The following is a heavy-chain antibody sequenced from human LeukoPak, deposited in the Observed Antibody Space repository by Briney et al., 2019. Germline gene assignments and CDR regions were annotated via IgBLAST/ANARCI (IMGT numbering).Heavy chain of an antibody. CDR1: GFTFNSYA. J-gene: IGHJ6*03. D-gene: IGHD3-10*01. CDR3: AKDGIYGSARYMDV. V-gene: IGHV3-23*01. Sequence: GGSLRLSCAASGFTFNSYATSWVRQAPGKGLEWVSAIGGGAAGTYYADSVKGRFTISRDNSKNTLFLQMNNLRAEDTAVYYCAKDGIYGSARYMDVWGRGTTVTVSS. CDR2: IGGGAAGT.